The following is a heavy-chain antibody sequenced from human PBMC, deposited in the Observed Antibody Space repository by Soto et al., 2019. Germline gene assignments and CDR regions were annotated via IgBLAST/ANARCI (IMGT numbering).Heavy chain of an antibody. CDR1: GGSISSGGYS. CDR2: MYHSGST. J-gene: IGHJ4*02. CDR3: ARVADY. D-gene: IGHD3-3*02. Sequence: QLQLQESGSGLVKPSQNLSLTWAVSGGSISSGGYSWSWIRQPPGKGLEWIGYMYHSGSTYYNPSLKSRVTISIDRSKNQFSLKLSYVTAADTAVYYCARVADYWGQGILVTVSS. V-gene: IGHV4-30-2*01.